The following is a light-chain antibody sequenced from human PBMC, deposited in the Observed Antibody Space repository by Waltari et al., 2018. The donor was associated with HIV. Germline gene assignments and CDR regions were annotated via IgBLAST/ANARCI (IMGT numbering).Light chain of an antibody. V-gene: IGLV3-27*01. J-gene: IGLJ2*01. CDR2: KDS. CDR1: VLAKKY. CDR3: YSAADNHRGV. Sequence: SYELTQPSSVSVSPGQTARITCSGDVLAKKYARWFQQKPGQAPVLVIYKDSERPSGIPERFSGSSSGTTVTLTISGAQVEDEADYYCYSAADNHRGVFGGGTKLTVL.